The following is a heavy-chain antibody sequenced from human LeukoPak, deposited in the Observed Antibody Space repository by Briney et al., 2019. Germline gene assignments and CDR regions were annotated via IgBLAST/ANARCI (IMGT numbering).Heavy chain of an antibody. D-gene: IGHD1-1*01. CDR2: ISSSSSYI. J-gene: IGHJ5*02. Sequence: PGGSLRLSCAASGFTFSSYSMNWVRQAPGKGLEWVSSISSSSSYIYYADSVKGRFTISRDNAKNSLYLQMNSLRAEDTAVYYCARDGTGMDYDNWFDPRGQGTLVTVSS. CDR3: ARDGTGMDYDNWFDP. V-gene: IGHV3-21*01. CDR1: GFTFSSYS.